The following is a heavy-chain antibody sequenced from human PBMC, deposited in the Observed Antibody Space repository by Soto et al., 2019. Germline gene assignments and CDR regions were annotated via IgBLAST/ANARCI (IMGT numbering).Heavy chain of an antibody. D-gene: IGHD2-21*02. CDR1: GTSIINNNW. Sequence: QVQLQESGPGLVKPSGTLSLTCAVSGTSIINNNWWTWVRQPPGKGLEWIGEIYHSGTTNYNSSLKSRVTFSTNKSKNKFSLNLNSVTDADTAVYYCARGDGDNAFDIWGQGTLVIVSS. CDR3: ARGDGDNAFDI. J-gene: IGHJ3*02. CDR2: IYHSGTT. V-gene: IGHV4-4*02.